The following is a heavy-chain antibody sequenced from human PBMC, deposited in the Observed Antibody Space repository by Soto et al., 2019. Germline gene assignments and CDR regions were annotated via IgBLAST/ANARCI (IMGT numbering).Heavy chain of an antibody. CDR3: AGKNGEAFDY. V-gene: IGHV4-61*08. CDR1: GGSISSGGYY. Sequence: SETLSLTCTVSGGSISSGGYYWSWIRQHPGKGLEWIGYIYYSGSTNYNPSLKSRVTISVDTSKNQFSLKLSSVTAADTAVYYCAGKNGEAFDYWGQGTLVTVSS. CDR2: IYYSGST. D-gene: IGHD4-17*01. J-gene: IGHJ4*02.